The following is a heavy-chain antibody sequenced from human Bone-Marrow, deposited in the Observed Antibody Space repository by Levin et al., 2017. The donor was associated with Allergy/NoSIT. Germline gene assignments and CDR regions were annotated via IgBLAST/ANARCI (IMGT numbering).Heavy chain of an antibody. CDR2: ITHNGRT. V-gene: IGHV4-34*01. J-gene: IGHJ6*02. CDR1: NGSLSGYC. Sequence: PSQTLSLTCAVYNGSLSGYCWSWIRQSPGQGLEWIGEITHNGRTNYKSSLKSRVTISSDMSKNQLSLKVRSVTAADTAVYYCARGLSSIGEHLWEQSPLPCVWGRGTTVTVSS. CDR3: ARGLSSIGEHLWEQSPLPCV. D-gene: IGHD1/OR15-1a*01.